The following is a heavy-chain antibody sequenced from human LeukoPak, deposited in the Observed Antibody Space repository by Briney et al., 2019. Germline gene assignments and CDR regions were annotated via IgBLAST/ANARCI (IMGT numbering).Heavy chain of an antibody. CDR1: GYTFTDYT. CDR3: ARDSYMAAADTWFDP. Sequence: ASVKVSCKASGYTFTDYTIHWVRQAPGQRLEWMGWINSAYSNTKYSQKFQGRVTITSDTSASTAYMEVRSLASEVTAIYYCARDSYMAAADTWFDPWGQGTLVTVSS. CDR2: INSAYSNT. D-gene: IGHD6-13*01. J-gene: IGHJ5*02. V-gene: IGHV1-3*01.